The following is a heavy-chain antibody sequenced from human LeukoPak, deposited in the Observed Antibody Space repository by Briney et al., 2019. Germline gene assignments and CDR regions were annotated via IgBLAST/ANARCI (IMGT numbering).Heavy chain of an antibody. CDR1: GFIFSSYG. J-gene: IGHJ4*02. CDR3: AKVALVVVPAAIPENYYFDY. D-gene: IGHD2-2*02. CDR2: IRYDGSNK. Sequence: GGSLRLSCAASGFIFSSYGMHWVRQAPGKGLEWVAFIRYDGSNKYYADSVKGRFTISRDNSKNTLYLQMNRLRAEDTAVYYCAKVALVVVPAAIPENYYFDYWGQGTLVTVSS. V-gene: IGHV3-30*02.